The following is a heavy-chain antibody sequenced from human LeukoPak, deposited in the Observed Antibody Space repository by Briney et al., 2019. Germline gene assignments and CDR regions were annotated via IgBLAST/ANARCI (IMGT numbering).Heavy chain of an antibody. V-gene: IGHV3-21*01. Sequence: GGSLRLSCAASGFTFSSYNMNWVRQAPGKGLEWVSSTSSSSSYIYYADSLKGRFTISRDNAKNSLYLQMNSLRAEDTAVYYCARESGYSSSWSTTYFDYWGQGTLVTVSS. CDR2: TSSSSSYI. J-gene: IGHJ4*02. CDR3: ARESGYSSSWSTTYFDY. D-gene: IGHD6-13*01. CDR1: GFTFSSYN.